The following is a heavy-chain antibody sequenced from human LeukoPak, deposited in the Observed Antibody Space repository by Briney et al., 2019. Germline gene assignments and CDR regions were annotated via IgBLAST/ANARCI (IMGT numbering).Heavy chain of an antibody. CDR3: ARVYSGTYYWDLDF. J-gene: IGHJ4*02. CDR2: ITWNGGIT. CDR1: GFPFDNYG. V-gene: IGHV3-20*04. D-gene: IGHD1-26*01. Sequence: GGSLRLSCAASGFPFDNYGMAWVRQAPGKGLEWVSGITWNGGITAYADSVKGRFTISRDNAKNTLYLQMNSLRAEDTAVYYCARVYSGTYYWDLDFWGQGSLVSVSS.